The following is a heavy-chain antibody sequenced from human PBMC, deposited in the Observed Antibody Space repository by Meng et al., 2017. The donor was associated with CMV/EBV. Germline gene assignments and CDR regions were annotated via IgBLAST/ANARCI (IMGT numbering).Heavy chain of an antibody. V-gene: IGHV3-15*01. Sequence: SCAASGFTFSNAWMSWVRQAPGKGLEWVGHIKSKTDGETTDYAAPVKGRFTISRDDSKNTLYLQMNSLKTEDTAVYYCTTDLRWVDPWGQGTLVTVSS. CDR3: TTDLRWVDP. J-gene: IGHJ5*02. CDR2: IKSKTDGETT. CDR1: GFTFSNAW.